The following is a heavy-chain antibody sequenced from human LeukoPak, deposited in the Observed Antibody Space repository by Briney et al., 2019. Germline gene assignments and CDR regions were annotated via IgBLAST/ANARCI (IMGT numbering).Heavy chain of an antibody. V-gene: IGHV1-2*02. CDR3: ARGYCSSTSCYMSI. D-gene: IGHD2-2*02. Sequence: ASVTVSCKASGYTFTCYYMHWVRQAPGQGLEWMGWINPNSGGTNYAQKFQGRVTMTRDTSISTAYMELSRLRSDDTAVYYCARGYCSSTSCYMSIWGQGTMVTVSS. CDR1: GYTFTCYY. J-gene: IGHJ3*02. CDR2: INPNSGGT.